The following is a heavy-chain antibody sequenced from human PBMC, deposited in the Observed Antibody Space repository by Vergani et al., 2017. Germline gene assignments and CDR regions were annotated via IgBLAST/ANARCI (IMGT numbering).Heavy chain of an antibody. J-gene: IGHJ6*02. Sequence: EVQLVESGGGLVQPGGSLRLSCAASGFTFSSYEMNWVRQAPGKGLEWVSYISSSGSTIYYADSVKGRFTISRDNAKNSLYLQMNSLRAEDTAVYYCARDLRIAAAGTKGNGMDVWGQGTTVTVSS. CDR2: ISSSGSTI. V-gene: IGHV3-48*03. D-gene: IGHD6-13*01. CDR3: ARDLRIAAAGTKGNGMDV. CDR1: GFTFSSYE.